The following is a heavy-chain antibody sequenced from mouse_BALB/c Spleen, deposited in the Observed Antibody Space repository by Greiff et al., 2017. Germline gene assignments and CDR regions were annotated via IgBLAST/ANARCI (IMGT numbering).Heavy chain of an antibody. D-gene: IGHD1-1*01. CDR3: ARYYGSSPLYYYAMDY. Sequence: EVNLVESGGGLVKPGGSLKLSCAASGFTFSSYAMSWVRQTPEKRLEWVASISSGGSTYYPDSVKGRFTISRDNARNILYLQMSSLRSEDTAMYYCARYYGSSPLYYYAMDYWGQGTSVTVSS. CDR1: GFTFSSYA. J-gene: IGHJ4*01. CDR2: ISSGGST. V-gene: IGHV5-6-5*01.